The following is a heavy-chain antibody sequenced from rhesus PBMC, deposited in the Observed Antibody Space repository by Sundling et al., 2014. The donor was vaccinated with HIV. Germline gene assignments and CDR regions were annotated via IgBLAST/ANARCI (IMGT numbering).Heavy chain of an antibody. J-gene: IGHJ6*01. D-gene: IGHD6-25*01. Sequence: QVQLQESGPGLVKPSDTLSVTCAVSGASISSSYWSWIRQAPGKGLEWIGYIFGTGSSTNYNPSLKSRVTISMDTSKNHFSLNLNSVTVADTAVYYCASGEGSGISIWYGLASWGQGVVVAVSA. CDR1: GASISSSY. CDR3: ASGEGSGISIWYGLAS. CDR2: IFGTGSST. V-gene: IGHV4-169*01.